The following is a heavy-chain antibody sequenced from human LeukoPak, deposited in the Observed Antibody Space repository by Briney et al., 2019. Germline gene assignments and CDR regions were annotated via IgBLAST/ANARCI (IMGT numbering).Heavy chain of an antibody. CDR1: GYTFTSYG. Sequence: ASVKVSCKASGYTFTSYGISWVRQAPGQGLEWMGWISAYNGNTNYAQKLQGRVTMTTDTSTSTAYMELRSLRSDDTAVYYCARRTGYYYDSSGYFPHFDYWGQGTLVTVSS. CDR2: ISAYNGNT. CDR3: ARRTGYYYDSSGYFPHFDY. J-gene: IGHJ4*02. V-gene: IGHV1-18*01. D-gene: IGHD3-22*01.